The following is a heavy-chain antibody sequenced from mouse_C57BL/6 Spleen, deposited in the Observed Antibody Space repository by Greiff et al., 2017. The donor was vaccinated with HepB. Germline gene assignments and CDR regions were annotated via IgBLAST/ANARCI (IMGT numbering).Heavy chain of an antibody. Sequence: VQLQQSGAELVKPGASVKLSCKASGYTFTSYWMQWVKQRPGQGLEWIGEIDPSDSYTNYNQKFKGKATLTVDTSSSTAYMQLSSLTSEDSAVYYCARKGYSNYVDYWGQGTTLTVSS. D-gene: IGHD2-5*01. CDR2: IDPSDSYT. CDR1: GYTFTSYW. CDR3: ARKGYSNYVDY. J-gene: IGHJ2*01. V-gene: IGHV1-50*01.